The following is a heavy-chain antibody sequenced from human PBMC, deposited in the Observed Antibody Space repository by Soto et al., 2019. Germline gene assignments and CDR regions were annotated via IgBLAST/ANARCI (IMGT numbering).Heavy chain of an antibody. CDR1: GGTFSSYA. V-gene: IGHV1-69*12. D-gene: IGHD2-15*01. J-gene: IGHJ6*02. CDR2: IIPIFGTA. Sequence: QVQLVQSGAEVKKPGSSVKVSCKASGGTFSSYAISWVRQAPGQGLEWMGGIIPIFGTADYAQKFQGRVTITAAESTSTAYMELGSLRSEDTAVYYCARHPGRPYYYYGMDVWGQGTTVTVSS. CDR3: ARHPGRPYYYYGMDV.